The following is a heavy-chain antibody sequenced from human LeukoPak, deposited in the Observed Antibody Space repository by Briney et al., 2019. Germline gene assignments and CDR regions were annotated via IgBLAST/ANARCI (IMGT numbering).Heavy chain of an antibody. Sequence: ASVKVSCKVPGYTLTELSMHWVRQAPGKGLEWMGGFDPEDGETIYAQKFQGRVTMTEDTSTDTAYMELSRLRSDDTAVYYCARDPYGSGSIWFDPWGQGTLVTVSS. CDR1: GYTLTELS. D-gene: IGHD3-10*01. J-gene: IGHJ5*02. CDR3: ARDPYGSGSIWFDP. V-gene: IGHV1-24*01. CDR2: FDPEDGET.